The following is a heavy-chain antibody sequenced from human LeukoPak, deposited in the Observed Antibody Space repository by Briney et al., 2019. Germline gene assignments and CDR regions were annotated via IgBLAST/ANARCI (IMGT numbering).Heavy chain of an antibody. V-gene: IGHV3-53*04. Sequence: GGSLRLSCAASGFTVSSNYMSWVRQAPGKGLEWVSVIYSGGSTYYADSVKGRFTISRHNSKNTLYLQMNSLRAEDTAVYYCARGGGYSYGYYFDYWGQGTLVTVSS. CDR1: GFTVSSNY. D-gene: IGHD5-18*01. CDR3: ARGGGYSYGYYFDY. J-gene: IGHJ4*02. CDR2: IYSGGST.